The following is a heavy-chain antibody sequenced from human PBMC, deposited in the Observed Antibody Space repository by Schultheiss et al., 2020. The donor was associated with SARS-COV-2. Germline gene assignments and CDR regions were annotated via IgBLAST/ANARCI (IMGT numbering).Heavy chain of an antibody. CDR2: TSGGGVST. D-gene: IGHD6-19*01. CDR1: GFTFSSYA. V-gene: IGHV3-23*01. J-gene: IGHJ6*02. CDR3: AKVRWEAVPGGGMDV. Sequence: GESLKISCAASGFTFSSYAMSWVRQAPGKGLEWVSGTSGGGVSTYNADSVKGRFTISRDNSKNTLYLQMNSLRVEDTAVYYCAKVRWEAVPGGGMDVWGQGTTVTVSS.